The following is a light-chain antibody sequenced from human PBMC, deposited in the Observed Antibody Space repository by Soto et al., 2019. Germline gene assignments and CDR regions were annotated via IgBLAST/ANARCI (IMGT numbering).Light chain of an antibody. CDR1: SSDVGSYNL. V-gene: IGLV2-23*01. CDR3: CSYAGSSPYV. CDR2: EGS. Sequence: QSVLTQPASVSGSPGQSITISCTGTSSDVGSYNLVSWYQQHPGKAPKLMIYEGSKRPSGVSNRFSGSKSGNTASLTISGLQAEDEADYYCCSYAGSSPYVFGTVTKVTV. J-gene: IGLJ1*01.